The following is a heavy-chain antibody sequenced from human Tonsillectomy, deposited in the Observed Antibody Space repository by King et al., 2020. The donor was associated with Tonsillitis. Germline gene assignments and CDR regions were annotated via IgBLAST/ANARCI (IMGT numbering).Heavy chain of an antibody. J-gene: IGHJ4*01. CDR2: ISGSGGST. D-gene: IGHD1-26*01. CDR1: GFTFSSYA. V-gene: IGHV3-23*04. Sequence: VQLVESGGGLVQPGGSLRLSCAASGFTFSSYAMSWVRQAPGKGLEWVSAISGSGGSTYYADSVKGRFTIYRDNSQNTLCLQMNSLRAEDTAVYYCAKGGLGWSYPFDYWGHGTLFTVSS. CDR3: AKGGLGWSYPFDY.